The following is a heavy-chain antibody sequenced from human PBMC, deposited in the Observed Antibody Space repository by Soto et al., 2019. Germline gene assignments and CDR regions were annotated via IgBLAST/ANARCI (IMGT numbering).Heavy chain of an antibody. CDR1: GYTFTAYG. D-gene: IGHD6-6*01. V-gene: IGHV1-18*01. CDR3: ARDRAYSTSSTHFDY. J-gene: IGHJ4*02. CDR2: MSAYNGHT. Sequence: QVHLVQSGAEVKKPGASVNVSCKASGYTFTAYGISWVRQAPGQGLEWMGWMSAYNGHTSYAQRFQGRVTMTRDTSTSIAYMELRSLESDDTAVYVCARDRAYSTSSTHFDYWGQGTLVTVSS.